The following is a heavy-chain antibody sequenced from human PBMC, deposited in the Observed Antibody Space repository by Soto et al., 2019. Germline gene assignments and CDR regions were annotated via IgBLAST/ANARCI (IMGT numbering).Heavy chain of an antibody. V-gene: IGHV2-5*02. Sequence: QITLKESGPTLVKPTRTLTLTCTFSGFSLSTSRVGVGWISQPPGKALECLALIYWDDDKRYIPSLKSRLTNTKKISQTQLISRRTYIATVDPQLSYWAITAYVDNSEAENFQHWCQGTLVTVSS. D-gene: IGHD4-17*01. CDR2: IYWDDDK. CDR3: AITAYVDNSEAENFQH. CDR1: GFSLSTSRVG. J-gene: IGHJ1*01.